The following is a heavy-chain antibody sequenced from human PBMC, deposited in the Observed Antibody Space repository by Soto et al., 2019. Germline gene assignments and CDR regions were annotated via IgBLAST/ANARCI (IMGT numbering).Heavy chain of an antibody. J-gene: IGHJ6*02. Sequence: QVQLVESGGSVVQRGGSLRLSCAASGVAFSAFGMLWVRQTPGKGLELVAFISSHADKRYYGDSVQGRFTVSRDDSKNALFLEMSSLRAEDTAIYYCAKDSQSVSVSAARVYGMDVWGQGTTVTVSS. D-gene: IGHD2-2*01. CDR1: GVAFSAFG. CDR3: AKDSQSVSVSAARVYGMDV. V-gene: IGHV3-30*18. CDR2: ISSHADKR.